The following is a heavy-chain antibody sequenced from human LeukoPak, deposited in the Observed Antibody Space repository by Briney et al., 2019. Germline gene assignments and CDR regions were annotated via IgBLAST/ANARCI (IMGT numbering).Heavy chain of an antibody. V-gene: IGHV3-23*01. D-gene: IGHD2-15*01. Sequence: GGSLRLSCGASGFTFGNSAMTWVRQAPGKGLEWVSTIGGSDADTYTADSVKGRLTISRDNSKNTLYLHMNSLRDEDTAVYYCARGGGGASFDFWGQGTLVTVSA. J-gene: IGHJ4*02. CDR2: IGGSDADT. CDR3: ARGGGGASFDF. CDR1: GFTFGNSA.